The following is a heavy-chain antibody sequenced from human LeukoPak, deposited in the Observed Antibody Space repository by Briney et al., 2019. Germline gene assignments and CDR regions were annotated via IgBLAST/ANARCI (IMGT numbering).Heavy chain of an antibody. CDR1: GFTFSGYG. Sequence: PPGGSLRLSCAASGFTFSGYGMHWVRQAPGKGLEWVAFIRYDGSNKYYADSVKGRFTISRDNSKNTLYLQMNSLRAEDTAVYYWALTGGSGWYSHYGGRGTLVTVSS. V-gene: IGHV3-30*02. CDR3: ALTGGSGWYSHY. CDR2: IRYDGSNK. D-gene: IGHD6-19*01. J-gene: IGHJ4*02.